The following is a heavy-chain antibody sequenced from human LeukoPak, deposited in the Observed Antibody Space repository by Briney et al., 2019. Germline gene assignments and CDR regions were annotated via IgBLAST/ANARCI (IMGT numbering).Heavy chain of an antibody. CDR2: INPSGGST. D-gene: IGHD2-2*01. V-gene: IGHV1-46*01. CDR3: ASRGGEPAAMPNDAFDM. J-gene: IGHJ3*02. CDR1: GYTFTTYY. Sequence: APVKVSCKASGYTFTTYYMHWVRQAPGQGLEWMGIINPSGGSTRYAQKFQDRVTMTRDMSTSTVYMELSSLRSEDTAVYYCASRGGEPAAMPNDAFDMWGQGTMVTASS.